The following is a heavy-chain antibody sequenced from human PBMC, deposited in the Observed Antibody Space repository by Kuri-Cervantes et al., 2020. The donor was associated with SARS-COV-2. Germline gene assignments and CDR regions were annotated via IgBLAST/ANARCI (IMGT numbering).Heavy chain of an antibody. CDR2: ISAYNGNT. J-gene: IGHJ4*02. D-gene: IGHD5-18*01. CDR3: ARRQNTAMVLPHFDY. Sequence: ASVKVSCKASGYTFTSYAMNWVRQAPGQGLEWMGWISAYNGNTNYAQKLQGRVTMTTDTSTSTAYMELRSLRSDDTAVYYCARRQNTAMVLPHFDYWGQGTLVTVSS. CDR1: GYTFTSYA. V-gene: IGHV1-18*01.